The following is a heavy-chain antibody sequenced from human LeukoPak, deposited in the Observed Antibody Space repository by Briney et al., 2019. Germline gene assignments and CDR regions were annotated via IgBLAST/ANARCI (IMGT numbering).Heavy chain of an antibody. CDR1: GFTFSSYA. D-gene: IGHD2-8*02. CDR2: ISGSGGST. CDR3: ARTSENWYWYYYMDV. V-gene: IGHV3-23*01. Sequence: GGSLRLSCAASGFTFSSYAMRWVRQAPGEGLEWVSAISGSGGSTYYADSVKGRFTISRDNSKNTLYLQMNSLRAEDTAVYYCARTSENWYWYYYMDVWGKGTTVTVSS. J-gene: IGHJ6*03.